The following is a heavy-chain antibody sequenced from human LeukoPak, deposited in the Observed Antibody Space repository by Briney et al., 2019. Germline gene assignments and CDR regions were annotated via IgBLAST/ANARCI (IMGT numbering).Heavy chain of an antibody. Sequence: GESLKISCKGSGYSFTSYWIGWVRQMPGKGLEWMGIIYPSDSDTRYSPSFQGQVTISADKSISTAYLQWSSLKASDTAMYYCARSVGGSGSYHYYYYGMDVWGQGTTVTVSS. CDR1: GYSFTSYW. CDR3: ARSVGGSGSYHYYYYGMDV. V-gene: IGHV5-51*01. CDR2: IYPSDSDT. D-gene: IGHD3-10*01. J-gene: IGHJ6*02.